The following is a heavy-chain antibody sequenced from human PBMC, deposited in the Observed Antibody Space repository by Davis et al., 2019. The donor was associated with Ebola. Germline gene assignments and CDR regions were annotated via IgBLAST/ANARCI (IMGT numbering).Heavy chain of an antibody. CDR2: ISYDGSNK. Sequence: GGSLRLSCAASGFTFSNAWMNWVRQAPGKGLEWVAVISYDGSNKYYADSVKGRFTISRDNSKNTLYLQMNSLRAEDTAVYYCAKDKWAYGGNSFLCGMDVWGQGTTVTVSS. CDR3: AKDKWAYGGNSFLCGMDV. V-gene: IGHV3-30*18. J-gene: IGHJ6*02. CDR1: GFTFSNAW. D-gene: IGHD4-23*01.